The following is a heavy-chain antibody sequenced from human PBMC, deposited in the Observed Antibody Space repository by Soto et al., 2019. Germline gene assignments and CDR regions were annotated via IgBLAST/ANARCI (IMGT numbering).Heavy chain of an antibody. D-gene: IGHD2-15*01. CDR1: VLTVSGNY. Sequence: EVQLVESGGRVIHPGGSLRLSCAAYVLTVSGNYMGWVRQAPGKGLEWVSGIYSDGSTIYADSVTGRFTIFRDNSKNTLYLQMNSLISEYTGVYHCARASARWVSEAAYWGQGTLVTVSS. CDR2: IYSDGST. J-gene: IGHJ4*02. V-gene: IGHV3-53*01. CDR3: ARASARWVSEAAY.